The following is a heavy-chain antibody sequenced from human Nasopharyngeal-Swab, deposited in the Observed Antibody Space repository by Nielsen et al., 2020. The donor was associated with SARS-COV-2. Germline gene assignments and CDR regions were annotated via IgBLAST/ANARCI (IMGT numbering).Heavy chain of an antibody. CDR1: GGSFSGYY. V-gene: IGHV4-34*01. J-gene: IGHJ6*02. D-gene: IGHD3-3*01. CDR3: ARGGYDFWSGYAGMDV. Sequence: SETLSLTCAVYGGSFSGYYWSWIRQPPGKGLEWIGEINHSGSTNYNPSLKSRVTISADTSKNQFSLKLSSVTAADTAVYYCARGGYDFWSGYAGMDVWGQGTTVTVSS. CDR2: INHSGST.